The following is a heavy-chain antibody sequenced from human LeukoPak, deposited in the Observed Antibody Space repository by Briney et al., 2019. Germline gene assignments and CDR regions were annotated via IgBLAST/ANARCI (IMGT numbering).Heavy chain of an antibody. V-gene: IGHV3-48*03. J-gene: IGHJ6*03. Sequence: PGGSLRLSCAASGFTFSSYEMNWVRQAPGKGLEWVSYISSSGSTIYYADSVKGRFTISRDNAKNSLYLQMNSLRAEDTAVYYCARESRIVEGDGYYMDVWGKGTTVTISS. CDR3: ARESRIVEGDGYYMDV. D-gene: IGHD1-26*01. CDR1: GFTFSSYE. CDR2: ISSSGSTI.